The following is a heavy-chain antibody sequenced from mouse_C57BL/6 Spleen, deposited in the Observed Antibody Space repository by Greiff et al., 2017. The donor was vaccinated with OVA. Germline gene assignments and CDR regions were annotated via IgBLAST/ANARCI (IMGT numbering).Heavy chain of an antibody. CDR2: ISDGGSYT. CDR3: ARGYTYYFDY. CDR1: GFTFSSYA. J-gene: IGHJ2*01. Sequence: EVKVVESGGGLVKPGGSLKLSCAASGFTFSSYAMSWVRQTPEKRLEWVATISDGGSYTYYPDNVKGRFTISRDNAKNNLYLQMSHLKSEDTAMYYCARGYTYYFDYWGQGTTLTVSS. D-gene: IGHD5-1-1*01. V-gene: IGHV5-4*03.